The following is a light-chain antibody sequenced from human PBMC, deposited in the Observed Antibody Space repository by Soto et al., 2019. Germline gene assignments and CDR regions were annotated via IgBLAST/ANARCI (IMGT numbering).Light chain of an antibody. Sequence: EIVLTQSPGTLSLSPGERATLSCRARQSVTSSYLAWYQQKPGQAPRFLMYGASSRATGIPARFSGSGSGTDFTLTINSLEPEDSAVYYCQQRRNWPSITFGQGTRLENK. CDR1: QSVTSSY. CDR3: QQRRNWPSIT. V-gene: IGKV3D-20*02. CDR2: GAS. J-gene: IGKJ5*01.